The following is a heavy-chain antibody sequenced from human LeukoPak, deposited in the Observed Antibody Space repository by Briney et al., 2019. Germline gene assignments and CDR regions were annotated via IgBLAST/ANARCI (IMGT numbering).Heavy chain of an antibody. CDR3: ARARSSYGYGDAFDI. J-gene: IGHJ3*02. D-gene: IGHD5-18*01. CDR2: ISSSGSTI. CDR1: GFTFSSYE. Sequence: GGSLRLSCAASGFTFSSYEMNWVRQAPGKGLGWVSYISSSGSTIYYADSVKGRFTISRDNAKNSLYPQMNSLRAEDTAVYYCARARSSYGYGDAFDIWGQGTMVTVSS. V-gene: IGHV3-48*03.